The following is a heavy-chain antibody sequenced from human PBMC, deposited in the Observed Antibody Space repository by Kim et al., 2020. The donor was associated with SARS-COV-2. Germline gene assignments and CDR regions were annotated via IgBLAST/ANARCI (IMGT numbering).Heavy chain of an antibody. CDR3: ARDVSLRVPLRWFDP. Sequence: SETLSLTCTVSGGSISSGGYYWSWIRQHPGKGLEWIGYIYYSGSTYYNPSLKSRVTISVDTSKNQFSLKLSSVTAADTAVYYCARDVSLRVPLRWFDPWGQGTLVSVSS. CDR2: IYYSGST. CDR1: GGSISSGGYY. D-gene: IGHD3-10*02. J-gene: IGHJ5*02. V-gene: IGHV4-31*03.